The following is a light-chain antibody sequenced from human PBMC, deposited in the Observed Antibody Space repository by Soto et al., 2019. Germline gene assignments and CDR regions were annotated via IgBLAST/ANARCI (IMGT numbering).Light chain of an antibody. J-gene: IGLJ1*01. CDR2: EVS. Sequence: QSALTQPASASGSPGQSITISCTGTNSDVGGYNYVSWYQQHPGKSPKLMIYEVSNRPSGVSNRFSGSKSGNTASLTISGPQAEDQAAYYCRSYASSSTGVFGTGTKLTVL. CDR1: NSDVGGYNY. V-gene: IGLV2-14*01. CDR3: RSYASSSTGV.